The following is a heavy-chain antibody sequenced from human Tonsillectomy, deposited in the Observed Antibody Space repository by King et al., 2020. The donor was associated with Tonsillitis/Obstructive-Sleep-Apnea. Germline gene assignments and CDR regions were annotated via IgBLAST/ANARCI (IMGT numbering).Heavy chain of an antibody. CDR3: AREGEVGFDY. V-gene: IGHV4-59*01. Sequence: QLQESGPGLVKPSETLSLTCTVSGGSISSYYWSWIRQPPGKGLEWIGYIDYSGSTKYNPSLKSRVSISVHTSKNQFSLRLSSVTAADTAVYYCAREGEVGFDYWGQGTLVTVSS. J-gene: IGHJ4*02. D-gene: IGHD1-26*01. CDR1: GGSISSYY. CDR2: IDYSGST.